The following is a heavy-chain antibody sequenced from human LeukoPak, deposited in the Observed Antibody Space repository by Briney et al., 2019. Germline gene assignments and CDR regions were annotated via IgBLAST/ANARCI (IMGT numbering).Heavy chain of an antibody. CDR1: GFTFSNAY. V-gene: IGHV3-15*07. CDR3: ITPLPYSAQ. CDR2: IKPKTDGETT. Sequence: GGSLRLSCAASGFTFSNAYMNWVRQAPGKGLEWVGRIKPKTDGETTEYAAPVKGRFSISRDDSKNMLYLQMNSLKTEDTAVCYCITPLPYSAQGGQGTQVTVSS. D-gene: IGHD2-21*01. J-gene: IGHJ4*02.